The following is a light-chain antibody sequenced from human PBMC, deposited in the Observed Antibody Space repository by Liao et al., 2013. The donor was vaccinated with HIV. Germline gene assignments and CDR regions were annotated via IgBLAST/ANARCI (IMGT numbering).Light chain of an antibody. CDR3: QAWDSSTSYV. V-gene: IGLV3-21*01. CDR2: QDS. CDR1: NIGSKS. Sequence: SYELTQPPSVSVAPGKTANITCGGNNIGSKSVHWYQQKPGQSPVLVIYQDSKRPSGIPERFSGSNSGNTATLTISGTQAMDEADYYCQAWDSSTSYVFGTGTKVTVL. J-gene: IGLJ1*01.